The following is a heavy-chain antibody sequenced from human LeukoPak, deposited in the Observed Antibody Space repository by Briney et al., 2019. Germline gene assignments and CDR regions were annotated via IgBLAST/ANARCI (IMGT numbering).Heavy chain of an antibody. D-gene: IGHD2-21*02. V-gene: IGHV4-34*01. CDR1: GGSFTDYY. J-gene: IGHJ6*02. CDR3: ARGPVRDDGLTGISYYFGLDV. CDR2: IHHRAGA. Sequence: SETLSLTCAVYGGSFTDYYWSWIRHLPGKGLEWIGEIHHRAGANYNPSLWGRVTISAATSKNQFSLHLTSVTAADTATFYCARGPVRDDGLTGISYYFGLDVWGHGTTVTVFS.